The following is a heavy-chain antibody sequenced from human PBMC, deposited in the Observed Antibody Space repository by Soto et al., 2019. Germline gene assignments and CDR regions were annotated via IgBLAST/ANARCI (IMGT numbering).Heavy chain of an antibody. Sequence: QVQLQESGPGLVKPSQTLSLTCTVSGGSISSGGYYWSWIRQHPGKGLEWIGYIYYSGSTYYNPSLKSRVTISVDTSKTQFSLKLSSGTAADTAVYYCARDQLLLWFGDLGAFDIWGQGTMVTVSS. V-gene: IGHV4-31*03. D-gene: IGHD3-10*01. J-gene: IGHJ3*02. CDR2: IYYSGST. CDR1: GGSISSGGYY. CDR3: ARDQLLLWFGDLGAFDI.